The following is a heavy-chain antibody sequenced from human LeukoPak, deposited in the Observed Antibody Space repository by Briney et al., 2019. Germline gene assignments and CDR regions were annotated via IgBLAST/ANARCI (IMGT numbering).Heavy chain of an antibody. V-gene: IGHV1-18*01. CDR1: GYTFTSYG. CDR2: ISAYNGNT. J-gene: IGHJ4*02. CDR3: AVRYSYGYYDY. Sequence: VASVKVSCKASGYTFTSYGISWVRQAPGQGLEWMGWISAYNGNTNYAQKLQGRVTMTTDTSTSTAYMELRSLRSDDTAVYYCAVRYSYGYYDYWGQGTLVTVSS. D-gene: IGHD5-18*01.